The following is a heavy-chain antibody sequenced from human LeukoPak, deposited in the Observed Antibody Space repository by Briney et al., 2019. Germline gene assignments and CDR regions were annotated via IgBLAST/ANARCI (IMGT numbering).Heavy chain of an antibody. CDR1: GFTFSSYW. J-gene: IGHJ4*02. D-gene: IGHD3-10*01. Sequence: GGSLRLSCAASGFTFSSYWMSWVRQAPGKGLEWVADIRQDGGAENYVDSVKGRFTISRDNAKNSLYLQMNSLRAEDTAVYYCARDLGIWFGDAEYWGQGTLVTVSS. CDR3: ARDLGIWFGDAEY. V-gene: IGHV3-7*01. CDR2: IRQDGGAE.